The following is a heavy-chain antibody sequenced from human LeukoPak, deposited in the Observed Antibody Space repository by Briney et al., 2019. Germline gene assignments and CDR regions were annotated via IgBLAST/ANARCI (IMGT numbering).Heavy chain of an antibody. CDR1: GGSISSSSYY. V-gene: IGHV4-39*01. CDR2: IYYSGST. J-gene: IGHJ4*02. Sequence: SETLSLTCTVSGGSISSSSYYWGWVRQPPGKGLEWIGSIYYSGSTYYNPSLKSRVTISVDTSKNQFSLKLSSVTAADTAVYYCARHPEYYFDYWGQGTLVTVSS. CDR3: ARHPEYYFDY.